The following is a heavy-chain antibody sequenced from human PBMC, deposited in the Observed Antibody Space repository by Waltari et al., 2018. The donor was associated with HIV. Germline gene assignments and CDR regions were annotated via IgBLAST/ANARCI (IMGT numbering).Heavy chain of an antibody. CDR3: ARDGLRYSGTFYSDY. CDR1: GYTFISYG. Sequence: QVHLVPSGAEMKKPGASVKVSCKASGYTFISYGISWVRQAPGHGLEWMGWISTYNANTNYAQSLQGRVTMTTDTSTTTAYMELRSLTSDDTAVYYCARDGLRYSGTFYSDYWGQGTLVTVSS. CDR2: ISTYNANT. D-gene: IGHD1-26*01. V-gene: IGHV1-18*01. J-gene: IGHJ4*02.